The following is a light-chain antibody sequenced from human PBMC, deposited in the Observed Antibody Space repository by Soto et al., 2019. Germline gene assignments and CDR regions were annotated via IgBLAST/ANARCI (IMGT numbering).Light chain of an antibody. CDR3: AAWDDSLNGRV. V-gene: IGLV1-44*01. CDR2: SNN. Sequence: SALTQPPSASGTPGQRVTISCSGSSSSIGSNTVNWYQQLPGTAPKLLIYSNNQRPSGVPDRFSGSKSGTSASLAISGLQSEDEADYYCAAWDDSLNGRVFGTGTKVTVL. CDR1: SSSIGSNT. J-gene: IGLJ1*01.